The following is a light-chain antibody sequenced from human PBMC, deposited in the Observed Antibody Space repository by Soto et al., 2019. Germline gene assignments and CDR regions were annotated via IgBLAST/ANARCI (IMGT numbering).Light chain of an antibody. Sequence: EIVLTQSPATLSLSPGERATLSCRASQSVRSYLAWYQQKPGQTPRLLIYDAFNRATGIPARFSGSGSGTDFTLTISSLEPEDFAVYYCQQRGNWPQTLGTGTKVDI. CDR1: QSVRSY. V-gene: IGKV3-11*01. CDR3: QQRGNWPQT. CDR2: DAF. J-gene: IGKJ3*01.